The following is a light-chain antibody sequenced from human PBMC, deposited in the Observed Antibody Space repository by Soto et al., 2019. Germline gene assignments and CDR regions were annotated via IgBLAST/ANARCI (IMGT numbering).Light chain of an antibody. V-gene: IGKV3-15*01. CDR1: QSVSSN. CDR2: GAS. CDR3: QQYGNWPLT. Sequence: PATLSVSPGERATLSCRASQSVSSNLAWYQQKSGQTPRLLIYGASTRATDIPARFSGSGSGTEFTLTISSLQSEDFAVYYCQQYGNWPLTFGGGTKVEI. J-gene: IGKJ4*01.